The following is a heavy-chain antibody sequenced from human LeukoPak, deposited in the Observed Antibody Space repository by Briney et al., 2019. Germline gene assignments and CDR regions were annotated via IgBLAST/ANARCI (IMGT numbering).Heavy chain of an antibody. CDR2: IYSGGST. Sequence: PLRCLRLSSAPSGFTVRNIYVSWGRQAPGKGLEWVSFIYSGGSTHYADSVKGRFTISRDNSKNTVYLQMNSLRAEDTAVYYCARDYDYIWGSYFGYWGQGTLVTVSS. J-gene: IGHJ4*02. CDR1: GFTVRNIY. D-gene: IGHD3-16*01. CDR3: ARDYDYIWGSYFGY. V-gene: IGHV3-53*01.